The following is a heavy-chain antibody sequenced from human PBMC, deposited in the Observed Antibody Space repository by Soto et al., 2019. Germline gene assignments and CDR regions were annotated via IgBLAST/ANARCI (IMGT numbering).Heavy chain of an antibody. Sequence: PGGSLRLSCAASGFTFSSYAMSWVRQAPGKGLEWVSSISGSGGSTYYADSVKGRFTISRDNSKNTLYLQMNSLRAEDTAVYYCAKGSRDRFLSFIWFDYWGQGTLITVSS. J-gene: IGHJ4*02. V-gene: IGHV3-23*01. D-gene: IGHD2-15*01. CDR2: ISGSGGST. CDR1: GFTFSSYA. CDR3: AKGSRDRFLSFIWFDY.